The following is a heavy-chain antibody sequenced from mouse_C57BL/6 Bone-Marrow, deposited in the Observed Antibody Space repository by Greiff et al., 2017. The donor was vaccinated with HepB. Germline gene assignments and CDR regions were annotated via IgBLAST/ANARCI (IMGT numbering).Heavy chain of an antibody. CDR3: ARNGIITTVVARYYAMDY. D-gene: IGHD1-1*01. CDR2: IWSGGST. CDR1: GFSLTSYG. Sequence: QVQLKQSGPGLVQPSQSLSITCTVSGFSLTSYGVHWVRQSPGKGLEWLGVIWSGGSTDYNAAFISRLSISKDNSKSQVFFKMNSLQADDTAIYYCARNGIITTVVARYYAMDYWGQGTSVTVSS. J-gene: IGHJ4*01. V-gene: IGHV2-2*01.